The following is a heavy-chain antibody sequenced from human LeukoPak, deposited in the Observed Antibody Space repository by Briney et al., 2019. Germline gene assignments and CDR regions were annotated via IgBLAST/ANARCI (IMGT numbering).Heavy chain of an antibody. V-gene: IGHV1-69*04. CDR3: ARGGYYDSSGYPHFDY. J-gene: IGHJ4*02. CDR1: GGTFSSYA. Sequence: SVKVSCKASGGTFSSYAISWVRQAPGQGLEWMGRIIPILGIANYAQKFQGRVTITADKSTSTAYMELSSPRSEDTAVYYCARGGYYDSSGYPHFDYWGQGTLVTVSS. D-gene: IGHD3-22*01. CDR2: IIPILGIA.